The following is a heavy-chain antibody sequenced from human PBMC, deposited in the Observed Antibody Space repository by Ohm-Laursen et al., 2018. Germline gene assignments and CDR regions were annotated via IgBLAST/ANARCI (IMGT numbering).Heavy chain of an antibody. J-gene: IGHJ4*02. Sequence: SLRLSCSASGFTFSGSAMHWVRQAPGKGLEWVASIKQDGTEKHYVESMQGRFTISRDNAKNSVYLQMNSLRAEDTAIYYCARDPIDNNGYNPDYWGQGTLVTVSS. V-gene: IGHV3-7*01. CDR3: ARDPIDNNGYNPDY. D-gene: IGHD1-14*01. CDR2: IKQDGTEK. CDR1: GFTFSGSA.